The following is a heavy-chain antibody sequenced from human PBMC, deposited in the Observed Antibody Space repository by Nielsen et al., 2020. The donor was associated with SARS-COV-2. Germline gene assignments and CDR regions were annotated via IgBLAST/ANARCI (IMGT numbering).Heavy chain of an antibody. D-gene: IGHD3-10*01. CDR3: AKDGAYYYGSGSYLPKRFDY. J-gene: IGHJ4*02. CDR2: INSDGSST. Sequence: GESLKISCAASGFIFSSYWMHWVRQAPGKGLVWVSRINSDGSSTTYADSVKGRFTISRDNAKNTLYLQMNSLRAEDTAVYYCAKDGAYYYGSGSYLPKRFDYWGQGTLVTVSS. CDR1: GFIFSSYW. V-gene: IGHV3-74*01.